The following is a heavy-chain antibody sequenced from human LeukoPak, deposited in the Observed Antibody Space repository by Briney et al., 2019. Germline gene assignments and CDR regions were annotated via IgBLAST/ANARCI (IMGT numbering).Heavy chain of an antibody. Sequence: GGSLRLSCAASGFTFSSYAMSWVRQAPGKGLEWVSAISGSGGSTYDADSVKGRFTISRDNSKKTLYLQMNSLRGEDSAVYYCAKVVYYHDRSGYYSQVSYYFDYWGQGTLVTVSS. CDR2: ISGSGGST. CDR3: AKVVYYHDRSGYYSQVSYYFDY. V-gene: IGHV3-23*01. D-gene: IGHD3-22*01. CDR1: GFTFSSYA. J-gene: IGHJ4*02.